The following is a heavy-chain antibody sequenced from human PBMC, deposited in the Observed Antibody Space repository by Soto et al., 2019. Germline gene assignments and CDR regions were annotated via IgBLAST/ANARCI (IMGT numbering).Heavy chain of an antibody. CDR2: ISGSGSST. D-gene: IGHD6-13*01. Sequence: PGGSLRLSCAASGFTFSSYAMSWVRQAPGKGLEWVSAISGSGSSTYYTDSVKGRFTISRDNSKNTLYLQMNSLRAEDTALYYCAKDLYSSSWGYFQHWGQGTLVTVSS. CDR1: GFTFSSYA. J-gene: IGHJ1*01. V-gene: IGHV3-23*01. CDR3: AKDLYSSSWGYFQH.